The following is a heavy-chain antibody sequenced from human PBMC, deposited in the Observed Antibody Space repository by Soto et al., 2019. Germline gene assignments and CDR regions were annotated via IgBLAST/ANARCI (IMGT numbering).Heavy chain of an antibody. CDR2: IYYSGST. CDR1: GGSISSYY. V-gene: IGHV4-59*01. D-gene: IGHD6-19*01. J-gene: IGHJ5*02. CDR3: AXXXXIXNXGWFRNNWFDP. Sequence: PSETLSLTCTVSGGSISSYYWSWIRQPPGKGLEWIGYIYYSGSTNYNPSLKSRVTISVDTSKNQFSLKLSSVTAADTAVYYCAXXXXIXNXGWFRNNWFDPWGHGTLVTVSS.